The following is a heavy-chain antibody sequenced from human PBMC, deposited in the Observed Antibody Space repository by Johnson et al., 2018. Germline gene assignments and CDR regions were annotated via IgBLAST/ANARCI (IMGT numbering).Heavy chain of an antibody. J-gene: IGHJ1*01. V-gene: IGHV3-30*04. Sequence: VQLVESGGGVVQPGRSLRLSCAASGFTFNSYAMHWVRQAPGKGLEWVAVTPYDGTDKDYEDSVKGRFTISRDNSENTLYLQMNSLRAEDTAVYYCATEPCGGDCYLEYLHHWGQGTLVTVSS. CDR2: TPYDGTDK. D-gene: IGHD2-21*02. CDR1: GFTFNSYA. CDR3: ATEPCGGDCYLEYLHH.